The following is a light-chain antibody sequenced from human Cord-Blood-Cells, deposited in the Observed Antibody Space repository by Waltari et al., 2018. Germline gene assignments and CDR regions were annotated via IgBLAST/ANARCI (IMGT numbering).Light chain of an antibody. Sequence: DIQMTQSPSSLSASVGDSVTITCRASQSISSYLNWYQQKPGKAPKLLIYAASSLQSGVPSRFSGSGSGTDFTVTISSLQPEDFATYYCQQSYSTPPFTFGQGTKLEIK. CDR1: QSISSY. J-gene: IGKJ2*01. CDR2: AAS. V-gene: IGKV1-39*01. CDR3: QQSYSTPPFT.